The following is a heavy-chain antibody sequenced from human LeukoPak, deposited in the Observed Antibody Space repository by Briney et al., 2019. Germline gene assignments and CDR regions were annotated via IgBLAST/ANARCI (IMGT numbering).Heavy chain of an antibody. D-gene: IGHD5-12*01. J-gene: IGHJ3*02. CDR3: ASSLGYDDAFDI. CDR2: IYSGGST. Sequence: GGSLRLSCAASGFXVSSNYMSWVRQAPGKGLEWVSVIYSGGSTYYADSVKGRFTISRDNSKNTLYLQMNSLRAEDTAVYYCASSLGYDDAFDIWGQGTMVTVSS. CDR1: GFXVSSNY. V-gene: IGHV3-53*01.